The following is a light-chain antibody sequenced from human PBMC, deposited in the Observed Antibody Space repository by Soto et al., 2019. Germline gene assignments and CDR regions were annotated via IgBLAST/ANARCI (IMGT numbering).Light chain of an antibody. CDR3: QHHGSSPYT. J-gene: IGKJ2*01. CDR1: PSVSSSY. CDR2: GAS. V-gene: IGKV3-20*01. Sequence: EIVLTQSPGTLSLSPGERVTLSCRASPSVSSSYLAWYQQKPGQAPRLLFYGASRRATGIPDRFSGGQSGTDFTLTVSRLEPEDFAVYFCQHHGSSPYTFGQGTKLEI.